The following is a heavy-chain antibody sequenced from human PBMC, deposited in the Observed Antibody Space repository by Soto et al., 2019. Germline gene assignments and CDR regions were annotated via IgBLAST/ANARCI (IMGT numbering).Heavy chain of an antibody. CDR3: ARGHFIAARPYNWFDP. Sequence: PSETLSLTCTVSGGSISSSSYYWGWIRQPPGKGLEWIGNINYSGSPDYNPSLKSRVTISVDTSKNQFSLKLSSVTAADTAVYYCARGHFIAARPYNWFDPWGQGTLVTVSS. J-gene: IGHJ5*02. V-gene: IGHV4-39*01. CDR1: GGSISSSSYY. CDR2: INYSGSP. D-gene: IGHD6-6*01.